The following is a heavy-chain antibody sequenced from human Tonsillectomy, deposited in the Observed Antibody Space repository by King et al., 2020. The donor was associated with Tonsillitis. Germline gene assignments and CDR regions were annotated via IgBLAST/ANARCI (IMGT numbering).Heavy chain of an antibody. J-gene: IGHJ4*02. CDR3: AGHYRGYYPSGYFDY. CDR2: IYYSGST. Sequence: QLQESGPGLVKPSETLSLTCTVSGGSISSYYWSWIRQPPGKGLEWIGYIYYSGSTNYNPSLKSRVTIPVDTSKNQFSLKLSSVTAADTAVYYCAGHYRGYYPSGYFDYWGQGTLVTVSS. D-gene: IGHD3-22*01. V-gene: IGHV4-59*08. CDR1: GGSISSYY.